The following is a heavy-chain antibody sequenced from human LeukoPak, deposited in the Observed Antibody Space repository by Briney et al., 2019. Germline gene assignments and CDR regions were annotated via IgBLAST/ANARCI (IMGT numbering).Heavy chain of an antibody. D-gene: IGHD3-22*01. CDR3: AYDSSGYYSFDY. CDR1: GFTFSSYA. V-gene: IGHV3-23*01. CDR2: ISGSGGST. Sequence: GGSLRLSCAASGFTFSSYAMSWVRQAPGKGLEWVSAISGSGGSTYYADSVKGRFTISRDNSKNTLYLQMNSLRAEDTAVYYCAYDSSGYYSFDYWGQGTLVTVSS. J-gene: IGHJ4*02.